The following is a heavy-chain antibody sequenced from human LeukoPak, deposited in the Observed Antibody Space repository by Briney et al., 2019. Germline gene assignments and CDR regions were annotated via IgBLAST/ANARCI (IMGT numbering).Heavy chain of an antibody. J-gene: IGHJ4*02. CDR1: GFTFSAYY. Sequence: PGGSLRLSCAASGFTFSAYYMSWIRQAPGKGLEWVSYISSSSSYTNYADSVKGRFTISRDNAKNSLYPQMNCLRAEDTAVYYCARGTYCSGGSCYFDYWGQGTLVTVSS. D-gene: IGHD2-15*01. CDR3: ARGTYCSGGSCYFDY. CDR2: ISSSSSYT. V-gene: IGHV3-11*06.